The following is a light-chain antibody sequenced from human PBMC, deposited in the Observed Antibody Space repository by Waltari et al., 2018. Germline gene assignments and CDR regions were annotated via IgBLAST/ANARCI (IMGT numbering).Light chain of an antibody. J-gene: IGKJ3*01. V-gene: IGKV3-11*01. CDR3: QQRSNWPLFT. Sequence: EFVLTQSLATLSLPPGETATLSCRASQRVSSYLAWYQQKPGQAPRLLIYDASNRATGIPARFSGSGSGTDFTLTISSLEPEDFAVYYCQQRSNWPLFTFGPGTKVDIK. CDR2: DAS. CDR1: QRVSSY.